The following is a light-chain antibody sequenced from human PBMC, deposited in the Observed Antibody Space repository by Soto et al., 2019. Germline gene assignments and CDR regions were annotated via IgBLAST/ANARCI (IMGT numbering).Light chain of an antibody. CDR3: SSYTSSSTPWV. V-gene: IGLV2-14*01. Sequence: QSVLTQPASVSGSPGQSITISCTGTSSDVGGYNYVSWYQQHPGKAPKLMIYEVSNRPSGVSNRFSGSKSGNTASLTISGLQVEDEADYYCSSYTSSSTPWVFGGGIKLTVL. CDR1: SSDVGGYNY. CDR2: EVS. J-gene: IGLJ3*02.